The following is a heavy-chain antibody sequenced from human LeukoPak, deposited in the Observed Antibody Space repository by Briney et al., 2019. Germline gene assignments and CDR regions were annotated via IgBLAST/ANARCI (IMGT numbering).Heavy chain of an antibody. CDR3: ARETTVVTPYGNYFDY. CDR1: GYSFTSYW. J-gene: IGHJ4*02. CDR2: IYPGDSDT. D-gene: IGHD4-23*01. Sequence: GESLKISCKGSGYSFTSYWIGWVRQMPGKGLEWMGIIYPGDSDTRYSPSFQGQVTISADKSISTAYLQWSSLKASDTAMYYCARETTVVTPYGNYFDYWGQGTLVTVSS. V-gene: IGHV5-51*01.